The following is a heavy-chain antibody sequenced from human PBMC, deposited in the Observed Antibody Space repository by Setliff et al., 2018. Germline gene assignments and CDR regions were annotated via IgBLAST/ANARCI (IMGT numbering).Heavy chain of an antibody. V-gene: IGHV1-69*13. J-gene: IGHJ4*02. CDR1: GGPFSSYA. Sequence: GASVKVSCKASGGPFSSYAISWVRQAPGQGLEWMGGIIPIFGTANYAQKFQGRVTITADESTSTAYMELSSLRSEDTAVYYCAGVTIAVAGYFDFWGQGTLVTVSS. CDR3: AGVTIAVAGYFDF. D-gene: IGHD6-19*01. CDR2: IIPIFGTA.